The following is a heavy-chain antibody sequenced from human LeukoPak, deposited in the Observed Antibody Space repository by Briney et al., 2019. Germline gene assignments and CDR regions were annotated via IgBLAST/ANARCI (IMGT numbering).Heavy chain of an antibody. J-gene: IGHJ3*02. D-gene: IGHD6-13*01. CDR1: GYTFTGYY. CDR2: INPNSGGT. CDR3: ARDTYSSRGEGAFDI. V-gene: IGHV1-2*02. Sequence: ASVTVSCKASGYTFTGYYMHWVRQAPGQGLEWMGWINPNSGGTNYAQKFQGRVTMTGDTSISTAYMELSRLRSDDTAVYYCARDTYSSRGEGAFDIWGQGTMVTVSS.